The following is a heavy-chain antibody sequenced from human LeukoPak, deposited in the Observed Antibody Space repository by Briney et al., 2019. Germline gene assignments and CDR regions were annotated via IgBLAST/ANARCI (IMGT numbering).Heavy chain of an antibody. J-gene: IGHJ4*02. Sequence: PSETLSLTCTVSGGSVSSGSYYWSWIRQPPGKGLEWIGYIYYSGSTNYNPSLKSRVTISVDTSKNQFSLKLSSVTAADTAVCHCARGLQDFDYWGQGTLVTVSS. CDR1: GGSVSSGSYY. CDR3: ARGLQDFDY. V-gene: IGHV4-61*01. CDR2: IYYSGST.